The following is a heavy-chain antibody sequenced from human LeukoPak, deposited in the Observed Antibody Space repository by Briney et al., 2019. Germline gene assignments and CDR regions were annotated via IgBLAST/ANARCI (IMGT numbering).Heavy chain of an antibody. J-gene: IGHJ5*02. D-gene: IGHD3-10*01. CDR2: ISAYNGNT. V-gene: IGHV1-18*01. Sequence: GASVKVSCKASGYTFTSYGISWGRQAPGQGLEWMGWISAYNGNTNYAQKLQGRVTMTTDTSTSTAYMGLRSLRSDDTAVYYRARDVLYGSGSYGVDNWFDPWGQGTLVTVSS. CDR3: ARDVLYGSGSYGVDNWFDP. CDR1: GYTFTSYG.